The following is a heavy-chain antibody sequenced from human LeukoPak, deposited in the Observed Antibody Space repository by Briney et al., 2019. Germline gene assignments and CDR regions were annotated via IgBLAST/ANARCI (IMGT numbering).Heavy chain of an antibody. CDR2: TDYRGTP. Sequence: KPAETLSLACTVAGGSVSSYYLSWIRQPPGKGREWIGSTDYRGTPYFNPSAKSRVTISVATSKNHFSLKLTSVTAADTAVYLCARQIVVVADFESWGQGTLVTVSS. V-gene: IGHV4-59*04. CDR1: GGSVSSYY. D-gene: IGHD2-15*01. J-gene: IGHJ4*02. CDR3: ARQIVVVADFES.